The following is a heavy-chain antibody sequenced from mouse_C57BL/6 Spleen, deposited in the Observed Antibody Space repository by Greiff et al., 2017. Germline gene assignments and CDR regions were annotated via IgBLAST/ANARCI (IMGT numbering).Heavy chain of an antibody. CDR1: GYAFSSPW. J-gene: IGHJ3*01. V-gene: IGHV1-82*01. CDR2: IYPGDGDT. CDR3: ASPNYDPFAY. D-gene: IGHD2-4*01. Sequence: QVQLQQSGPELVKPGASVKISCKASGYAFSSPWMNWVKQRPGKGLEWIGRIYPGDGDTNYNGKFKGKATLTADKSSSTAYMQLSSLTSEDSAVYFCASPNYDPFAYWGQGTLVTVSA.